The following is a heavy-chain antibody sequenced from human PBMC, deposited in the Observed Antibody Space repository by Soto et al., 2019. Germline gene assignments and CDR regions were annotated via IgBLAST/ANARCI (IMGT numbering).Heavy chain of an antibody. CDR3: ASDLIYDSSGRVAFDF. J-gene: IGHJ3*01. Sequence: ASLKVSCKASGYTFTSYGISWVRQAPGQGLEWMGWISAYNGNTNYAQKLQGRVTMTTDTSTSTAYMELRSLRSDDTAVYYCASDLIYDSSGRVAFDFWGLGTMVTVSS. CDR2: ISAYNGNT. CDR1: GYTFTSYG. V-gene: IGHV1-18*01. D-gene: IGHD3-22*01.